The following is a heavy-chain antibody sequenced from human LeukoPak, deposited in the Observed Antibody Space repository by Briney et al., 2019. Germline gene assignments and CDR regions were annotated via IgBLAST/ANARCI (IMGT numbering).Heavy chain of an antibody. CDR3: ARNGGNSDFDY. CDR2: IYHSGST. J-gene: IGHJ4*02. D-gene: IGHD4-23*01. V-gene: IGHV4-61*01. Sequence: KPSETLSLTCTVSGGSVSSGSYYWSWIRQPPGKGLEWIGEIYHSGSTNYNPSLKSRVTMLLDKSKNQFSLKLSSVTAADTAVYYCARNGGNSDFDYWGQGTLVTVSS. CDR1: GGSVSSGSYY.